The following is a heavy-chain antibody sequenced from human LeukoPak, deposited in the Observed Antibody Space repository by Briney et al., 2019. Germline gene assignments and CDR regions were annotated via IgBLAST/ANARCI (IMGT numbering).Heavy chain of an antibody. J-gene: IGHJ3*02. Sequence: ASVKVSCKASGYTFTSYYMHWVRQALGQGLEWMGIINPGGGSTSYAQKFQGRVTMTRDMSTSTLYMELSSLTSEDTAVYYCARDHGDRSSSYGDAFDIWGQGTMVTVSS. CDR3: ARDHGDRSSSYGDAFDI. V-gene: IGHV1-46*01. CDR2: INPGGGST. D-gene: IGHD6-13*01. CDR1: GYTFTSYY.